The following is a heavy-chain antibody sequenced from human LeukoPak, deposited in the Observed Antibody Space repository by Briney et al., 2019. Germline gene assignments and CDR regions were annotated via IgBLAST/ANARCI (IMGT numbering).Heavy chain of an antibody. CDR1: GGSISSYY. J-gene: IGHJ5*02. CDR2: IYYSGST. V-gene: IGHV4-59*01. CDR3: ARELPSATNWGYVSWFDP. D-gene: IGHD7-27*01. Sequence: PSETLSLTCTVSGGSISSYYWSWIRQPPGKGLEWIGYIYYSGSTNYNPSLKSRVTISVDTSKNQFSLKLSSVTAADTAVYYCARELPSATNWGYVSWFDPWGQGTLVTVSS.